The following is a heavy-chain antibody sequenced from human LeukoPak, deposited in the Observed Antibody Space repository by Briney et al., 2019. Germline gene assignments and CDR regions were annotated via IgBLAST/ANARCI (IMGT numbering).Heavy chain of an antibody. CDR1: GYTFTGYY. CDR3: ARAVDIAMAIIAAADYYFDY. V-gene: IGHV1-2*02. Sequence: GASVKVSCKASGYTFTGYYMHWVRQAPGQGLEWMGWINPNSGGTNYAQKFQGRVTMTRDTSISTAYMELSRLRSDDTAVYYCARAVDIAMAIIAAADYYFDYWGQGTLVTVSS. CDR2: INPNSGGT. D-gene: IGHD5-18*01. J-gene: IGHJ4*02.